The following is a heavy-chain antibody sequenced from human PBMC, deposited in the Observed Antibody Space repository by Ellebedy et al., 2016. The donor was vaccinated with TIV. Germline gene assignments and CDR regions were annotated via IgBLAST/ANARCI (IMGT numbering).Heavy chain of an antibody. CDR2: INYSGTA. V-gene: IGHV4-31*03. J-gene: IGHJ4*02. Sequence: SETLSLXXTVSVGSVSSGDYYWSWIRPHPGKGLEWIGYINYSGTAYYNPYLESRAVISIDSSKNQFSLIMSSVTAADTAVYYCGRAVIEVGDLDHWGQGTLVTVSS. CDR1: VGSVSSGDYY. CDR3: GRAVIEVGDLDH. D-gene: IGHD2-2*01.